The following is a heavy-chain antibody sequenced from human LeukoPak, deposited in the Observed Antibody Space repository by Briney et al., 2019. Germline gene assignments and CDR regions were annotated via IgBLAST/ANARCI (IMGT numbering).Heavy chain of an antibody. Sequence: ASVKVSCKASGYSFTSYGISWVRQAPGQGLEWMGWISAYNGNTNYAQKLQGRVTMTTGTSTSTAYMEVRSLRSDDTAVYYCASRTRNCSSTSCQIFDYWGQGTLVTVSS. V-gene: IGHV1-18*01. J-gene: IGHJ4*02. CDR1: GYSFTSYG. CDR2: ISAYNGNT. D-gene: IGHD2-2*01. CDR3: ASRTRNCSSTSCQIFDY.